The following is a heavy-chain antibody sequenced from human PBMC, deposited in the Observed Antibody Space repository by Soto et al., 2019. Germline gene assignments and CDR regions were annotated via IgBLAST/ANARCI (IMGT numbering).Heavy chain of an antibody. D-gene: IGHD3-10*01. V-gene: IGHV3-15*07. CDR2: IKSKTDGGTT. CDR1: GFTFSNAW. CDR3: TTAGVGSGSYESLYYYYGMDV. Sequence: GGSLRLSCAASGFTFSNAWMNWVRQAPGKGLEWVGRIKSKTDGGTTDYAAPVKGRFTISRDDSKNTLYLQMNSLKTEDTAVYYCTTAGVGSGSYESLYYYYGMDVWGQGTTVTVSS. J-gene: IGHJ6*02.